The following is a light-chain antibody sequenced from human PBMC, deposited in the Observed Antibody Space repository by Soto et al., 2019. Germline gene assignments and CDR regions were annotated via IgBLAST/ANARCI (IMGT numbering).Light chain of an antibody. J-gene: IGLJ1*01. CDR2: DVS. Sequence: QSALTQPASVSGSPGQSITISCTGTSSDVESYNLVSWYQQHPGKAPKVMIYDVSKRPSGVPDRFSGSKSGNTASLTLSGLQAEDEADYYCFSYAGSYTFYVFGTGTQLTVL. V-gene: IGLV2-11*01. CDR3: FSYAGSYTFYV. CDR1: SSDVESYNL.